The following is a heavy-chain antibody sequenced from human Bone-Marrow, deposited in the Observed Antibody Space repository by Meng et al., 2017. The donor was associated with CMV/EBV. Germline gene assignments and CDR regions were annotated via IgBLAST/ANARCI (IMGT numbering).Heavy chain of an antibody. CDR3: TTDTPDTYYYDSSGSVG. D-gene: IGHD3-22*01. V-gene: IGHV3-15*01. CDR2: IKSKTDGGTT. J-gene: IGHJ4*02. CDR1: GFTFSNAW. Sequence: GESLKISCAASGFTFSNAWMSWVRQAPGKGLEWVGRIKSKTDGGTTDYAAPVKGRFTISRDDSKNTLYLQMNSLKTEDTAVYYCTTDTPDTYYYDSSGSVGWGQGSLVTSPQ.